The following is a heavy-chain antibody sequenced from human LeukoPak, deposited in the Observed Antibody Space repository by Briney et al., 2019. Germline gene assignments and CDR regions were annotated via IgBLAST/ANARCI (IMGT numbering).Heavy chain of an antibody. CDR2: VYYSGNT. Sequence: PSETLSLTCTVSGGSISSSSYYWGWIRQPPGKGLEWIGSVYYSGNTYYNPSLKSRVTISVDTSKNQFSLKLSSVTAADTAVYYCAGISGYDLYFDYWGQGTLVTVSS. V-gene: IGHV4-39*01. CDR1: GGSISSSSYY. CDR3: AGISGYDLYFDY. D-gene: IGHD5-12*01. J-gene: IGHJ4*02.